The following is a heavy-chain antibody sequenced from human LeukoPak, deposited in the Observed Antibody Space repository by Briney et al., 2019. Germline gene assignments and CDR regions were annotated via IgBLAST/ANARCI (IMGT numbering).Heavy chain of an antibody. Sequence: ASVKVSCKASGYTSTGYYMHWVRQAPGQGLEWMGWINPNSGGTNYAQKFQGRVTMTRDTSISTAYMELSRLRSDDTAVYYCARAVDTAYYFDYWGQGTLVTVSS. CDR1: GYTSTGYY. V-gene: IGHV1-2*02. J-gene: IGHJ4*02. CDR2: INPNSGGT. CDR3: ARAVDTAYYFDY. D-gene: IGHD2-2*02.